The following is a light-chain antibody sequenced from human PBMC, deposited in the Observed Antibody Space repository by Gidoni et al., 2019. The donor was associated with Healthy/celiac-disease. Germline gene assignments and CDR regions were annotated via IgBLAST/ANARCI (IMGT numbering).Light chain of an antibody. Sequence: DIQMTQSPSSLSASVGDRVTITCRASQSISSYLNWYQQKPGKAPKLLIYAASSLQSGVPSRFSGSGSGTDFTLTISSLQPEDFATYYCQQSYSTPFTFGPGTKVDLK. J-gene: IGKJ3*01. CDR1: QSISSY. CDR2: AAS. CDR3: QQSYSTPFT. V-gene: IGKV1-39*01.